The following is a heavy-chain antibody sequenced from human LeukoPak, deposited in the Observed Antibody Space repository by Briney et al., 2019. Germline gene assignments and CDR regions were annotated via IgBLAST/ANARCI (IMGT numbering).Heavy chain of an antibody. Sequence: ASVKVSCKASGYIFTKYGISWVRQAPGQGLEWMGWISGYNNDINYAQNLRGGVTMTTDTSTSTAYMELRSLKSDETAVYYCARQCWAGSRWGGDAFDIWGQGTKVSVSS. V-gene: IGHV1-18*01. CDR3: ARQCWAGSRWGGDAFDI. D-gene: IGHD3-16*01. CDR2: ISGYNNDI. CDR1: GYIFTKYG. J-gene: IGHJ3*02.